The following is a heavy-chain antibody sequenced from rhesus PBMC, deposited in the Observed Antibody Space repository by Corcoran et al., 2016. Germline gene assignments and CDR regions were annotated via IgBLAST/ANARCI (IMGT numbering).Heavy chain of an antibody. J-gene: IGHJ5-2*02. V-gene: IGHV4-165*02. CDR3: ARFSGWYCSLDV. CDR1: VGSISGSS. D-gene: IGHD6-31*01. CDR2: IGVVSVIT. Sequence: QVQLQESGPGLVKPSETLSLPSGVSVGSISGSSSTWLRPPPGKGLEWSGYIGVVSVITNSNPSLKRRVTISTDTSKNQFSLNLNSVTAADTAVYYCARFSGWYCSLDVWGRGLLVTVSS.